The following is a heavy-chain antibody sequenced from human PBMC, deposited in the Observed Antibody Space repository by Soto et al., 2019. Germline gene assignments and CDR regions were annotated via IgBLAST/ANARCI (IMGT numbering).Heavy chain of an antibody. CDR3: PRDTDGLHY. CDR2: ISTDGSIT. J-gene: IGHJ4*02. Sequence: PGGSLRLSCAASGLIFSNYRMHWVRQAPGKGLVWVSCISTDGSITNYADSVKGRFTVSRDNAKNTLYLQMNSLRAEDTALYYCPRDTDGLHYWGKGTMVTVSS. V-gene: IGHV3-74*01. CDR1: GLIFSNYR.